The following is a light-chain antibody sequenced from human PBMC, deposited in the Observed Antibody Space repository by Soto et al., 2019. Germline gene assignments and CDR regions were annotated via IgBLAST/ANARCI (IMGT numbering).Light chain of an antibody. Sequence: EIVLTQSPGILSLSPGERASLSCKASQKISSTVLAWYQQKPGQAPRLLIYGASSRTTGIPDRFSGSGSGTDFTLTISGLEPEDFARYYCQHCGGSPTFGHGTNVEIK. J-gene: IGKJ1*01. CDR2: GAS. CDR1: QKISSTV. V-gene: IGKV3-20*01. CDR3: QHCGGSPT.